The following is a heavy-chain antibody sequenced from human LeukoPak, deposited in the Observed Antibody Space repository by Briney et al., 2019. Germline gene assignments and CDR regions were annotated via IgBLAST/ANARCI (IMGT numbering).Heavy chain of an antibody. CDR3: ARYGRSYYGDY. J-gene: IGHJ4*02. Sequence: GGSLRLSCAASGFTFSSYSMNWVRQPPGKGLEWVSSISSSSSYVYYADSVKGRFTISRDNAKNSLYLQMNSLRAEDTAVYYCARYGRSYYGDYWGQGTLVTVSS. D-gene: IGHD1-26*01. CDR2: ISSSSSYV. V-gene: IGHV3-21*01. CDR1: GFTFSSYS.